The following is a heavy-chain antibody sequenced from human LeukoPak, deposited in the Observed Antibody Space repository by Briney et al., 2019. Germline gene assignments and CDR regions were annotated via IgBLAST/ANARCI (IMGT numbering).Heavy chain of an antibody. J-gene: IGHJ5*02. CDR1: GFTFSIYA. Sequence: GGSLRLSCAASGFTFSIYAMNWFRKAPGKGLEWVSTISSSGGSTYYAESVKGRFTISRDNSKNTLYLQMNSLKTEDTAVYYCTTFQYGSGSYYNPDPWGQGTLVTVSS. V-gene: IGHV3-23*01. CDR3: TTFQYGSGSYYNPDP. D-gene: IGHD3-10*01. CDR2: ISSSGGST.